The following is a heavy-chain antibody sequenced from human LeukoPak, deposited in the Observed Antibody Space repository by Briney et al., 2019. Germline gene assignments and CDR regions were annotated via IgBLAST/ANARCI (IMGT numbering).Heavy chain of an antibody. Sequence: SETLSLTCTVSGGSISPYYWSWIRQPPGKGLEWIGYVYYSGSTNYNPSLKSRVTISLDTSKNQFSLKLTSVTAADTAVYYCARRGAFSSSSGYWGQGTLVTVSP. J-gene: IGHJ4*02. V-gene: IGHV4-59*12. D-gene: IGHD6-6*01. CDR2: VYYSGST. CDR1: GGSISPYY. CDR3: ARRGAFSSSSGY.